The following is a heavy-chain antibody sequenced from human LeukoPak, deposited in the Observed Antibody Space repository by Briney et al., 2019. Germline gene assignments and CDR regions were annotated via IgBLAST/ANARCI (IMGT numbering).Heavy chain of an antibody. CDR1: GYTFTSYD. V-gene: IGHV1-8*01. Sequence: ASVKVSCKASGYTFTSYDINWVRQATGQGLEWMGWMNPNSGNTGYAQKFQGRVTMTRNTSISTAYMELSSLRSEDTAVYYCARGKKWGGGTLYYFDYWGQGTLVTVSS. J-gene: IGHJ4*02. CDR3: ARGKKWGGGTLYYFDY. CDR2: MNPNSGNT. D-gene: IGHD1-26*01.